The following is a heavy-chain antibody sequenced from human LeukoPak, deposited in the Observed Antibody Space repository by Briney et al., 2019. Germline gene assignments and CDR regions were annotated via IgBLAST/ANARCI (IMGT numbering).Heavy chain of an antibody. D-gene: IGHD4-17*01. J-gene: IGHJ4*02. V-gene: IGHV3-73*01. CDR2: IRSKANSYAT. Sequence: GGSLKLSCAASGFTFSGSAMHWVRQASGKGLEWVGRIRSKANSYATAYAASVKGRFTISRDDSKNTAYLQMNSLRAEDTAVYYCAIDYGDYDNYFDYWGQGTLVTVSS. CDR1: GFTFSGSA. CDR3: AIDYGDYDNYFDY.